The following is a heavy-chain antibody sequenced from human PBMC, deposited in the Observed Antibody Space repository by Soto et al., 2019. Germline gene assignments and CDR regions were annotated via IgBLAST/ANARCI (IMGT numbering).Heavy chain of an antibody. CDR1: GFTFSSYA. CDR3: ARDFGGYGGDAFDI. Sequence: QVQLVESGGGVVQPGRSLRLSCAASGFTFSSYAMHWVRQAPGKGLEWVAVISYDGSNKYYADSVKGRLTISRDNSRQALYLHMNGLRAEDTAVYYCARDFGGYGGDAFDIWGQGTMVTVSS. D-gene: IGHD3-10*01. J-gene: IGHJ3*02. V-gene: IGHV3-30-3*01. CDR2: ISYDGSNK.